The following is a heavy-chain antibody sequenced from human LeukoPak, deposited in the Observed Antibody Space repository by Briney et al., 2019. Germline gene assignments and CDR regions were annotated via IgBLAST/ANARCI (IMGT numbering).Heavy chain of an antibody. J-gene: IGHJ4*02. CDR2: IYYSGST. CDR3: ARTWIQLWFMDY. Sequence: RSSETLSLTCTVSGASIGSSSYYWGWIRQPPGKGLEWIGSIYYSGSTYYNPSLKSRVTISVDTSKSQFSLKLSSVTAADTAVYYCARTWIQLWFMDYWGQGTLVTVSS. CDR1: GASIGSSSYY. V-gene: IGHV4-39*01. D-gene: IGHD5-18*01.